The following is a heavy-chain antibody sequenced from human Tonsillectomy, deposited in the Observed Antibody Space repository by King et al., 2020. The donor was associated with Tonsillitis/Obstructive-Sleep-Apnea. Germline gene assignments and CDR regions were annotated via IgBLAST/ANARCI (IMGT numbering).Heavy chain of an antibody. CDR3: ARGELMTTVTK. CDR2: IYSGGST. Sequence: VQMVESGGELIQPGGSLRLSCAASGFTVSSFYMSWVRQAPGKGLEWVSVIYSGGSTYYADSVKGRFTISRDNSKNTLYLQMNSLRAEDTAVYYCARGELMTTVTKWGQGTLVTVSS. V-gene: IGHV3-53*01. J-gene: IGHJ4*02. CDR1: GFTVSSFY. D-gene: IGHD4-17*01.